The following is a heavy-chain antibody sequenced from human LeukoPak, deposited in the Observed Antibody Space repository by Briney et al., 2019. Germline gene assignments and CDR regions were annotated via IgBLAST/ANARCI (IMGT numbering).Heavy chain of an antibody. CDR1: GFTFSSYA. V-gene: IGHV3-23*01. Sequence: GGSLRLSCAASGFTFSSYAMSWVRQAPGKGLEWVSAISGSGGSTYYADSVKGRFTISRDNAKNSLYLQMNSLRAEDTAVYYCARTFEKLVPRPYWYFDLWGRGTLVTVSS. J-gene: IGHJ2*01. CDR3: ARTFEKLVPRPYWYFDL. CDR2: ISGSGGST. D-gene: IGHD3-9*01.